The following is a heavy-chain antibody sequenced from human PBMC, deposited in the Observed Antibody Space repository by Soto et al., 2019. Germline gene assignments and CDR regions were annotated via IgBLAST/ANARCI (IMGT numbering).Heavy chain of an antibody. CDR3: AREGGHRAEYYGLGAFDI. D-gene: IGHD4-17*01. CDR2: INPSGGST. CDR1: GYTFTSYY. V-gene: IGHV1-46*03. J-gene: IGHJ3*02. Sequence: GASVKVSCKSSGYTFTSYYMHWVRQAPGQGLEWMGIINPSGGSTSYAQKFQGRVTMTRDTSTNTVYMELSSLRSEDTAVYYCAREGGHRAEYYGLGAFDIWGQGTMVTVSS.